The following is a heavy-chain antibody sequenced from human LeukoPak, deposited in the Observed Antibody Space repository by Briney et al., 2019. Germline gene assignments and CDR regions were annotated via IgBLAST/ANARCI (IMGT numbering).Heavy chain of an antibody. CDR1: GGSISSGSYY. CDR3: ARDEVRGYCSSTSCFDAFDI. Sequence: SETLSLTCTVSGGSISSGSYYWSWIRQLAGKGLEWIGRIYTSGSTNYNPSLKSRVTISVDTSKNQFSLKLSSVTAADTAVYYCARDEVRGYCSSTSCFDAFDIWGQGTMVTVSS. V-gene: IGHV4-61*02. J-gene: IGHJ3*02. D-gene: IGHD2-2*01. CDR2: IYTSGST.